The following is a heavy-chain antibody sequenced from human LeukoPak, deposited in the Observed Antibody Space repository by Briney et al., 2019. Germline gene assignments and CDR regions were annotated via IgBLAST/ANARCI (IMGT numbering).Heavy chain of an antibody. Sequence: GGSLRLSCAASGFTFSSYSMNWVRQAPGKGLEWFSYISSSSRTIYYADSVKGRFTISRDNAKNSLYLQMNSLRDEDPAVYYCARVVEAAVPGYYFGMDVWGQGTTVTVSS. D-gene: IGHD2-15*01. V-gene: IGHV3-48*02. CDR3: ARVVEAAVPGYYFGMDV. CDR1: GFTFSSYS. J-gene: IGHJ6*02. CDR2: ISSSSRTI.